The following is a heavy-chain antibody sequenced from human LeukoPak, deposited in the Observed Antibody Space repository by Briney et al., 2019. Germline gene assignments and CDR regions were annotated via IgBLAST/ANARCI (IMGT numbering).Heavy chain of an antibody. Sequence: PGGSLRLSCAASGFSFSSYAMSWVRQAPGKGLEWVSAISGSGGGTYYADSVKGRFPISRDNSKNTLSLQMNSLRAEDTAVYYCAKHRGKEVREIDYFDYWGQGTLVTVSS. D-gene: IGHD3-10*01. CDR1: GFSFSSYA. V-gene: IGHV3-23*01. CDR3: AKHRGKEVREIDYFDY. J-gene: IGHJ4*02. CDR2: ISGSGGGT.